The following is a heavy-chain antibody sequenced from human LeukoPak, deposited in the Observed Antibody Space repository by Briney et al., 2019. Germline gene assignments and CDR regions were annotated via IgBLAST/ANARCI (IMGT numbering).Heavy chain of an antibody. CDR2: IYYSGST. CDR3: ARGAPGIADG. J-gene: IGHJ4*02. V-gene: IGHV4-59*01. D-gene: IGHD6-13*01. CDR1: SGSISSYY. Sequence: SETLSLTCTVSSGSISSYYWSWIRQPPGKGLEWIGYIYYSGSTNYNPSLKSRVTISVDTSKNQFSLKLSSVTAADTAVYYCARGAPGIADGWGQGTLVTVSS.